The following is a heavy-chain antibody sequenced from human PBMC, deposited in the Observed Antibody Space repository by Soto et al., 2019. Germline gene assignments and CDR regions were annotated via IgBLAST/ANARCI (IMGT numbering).Heavy chain of an antibody. Sequence: QITLKESGPTLVKPTQTLTLTCTFSGFSLSTSGVGVGWIRQPPGKALEWLALIYWDDDKRYSPSLKSRLTITKDTSKNQVVLTMTNMDPVDTATYYCAHIGSVRIAAFFDPWGQGTLVTVSS. J-gene: IGHJ5*02. CDR1: GFSLSTSGVG. CDR3: AHIGSVRIAAFFDP. CDR2: IYWDDDK. V-gene: IGHV2-5*02. D-gene: IGHD6-6*01.